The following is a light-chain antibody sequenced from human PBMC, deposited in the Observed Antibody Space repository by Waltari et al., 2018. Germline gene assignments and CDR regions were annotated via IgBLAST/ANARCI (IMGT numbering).Light chain of an antibody. CDR3: SSYAGNCNLVV. Sequence: QCALTQPASVSGSPGQSITISCTGTSSDVGSYNLVSWYQQHPGKAPKLMIYEASKRPSGVSNRFSGYKSGNTASLTISGLQAEDEADYYCSSYAGNCNLVVFGGGTKLTVL. J-gene: IGLJ2*01. V-gene: IGLV2-23*01. CDR2: EAS. CDR1: SSDVGSYNL.